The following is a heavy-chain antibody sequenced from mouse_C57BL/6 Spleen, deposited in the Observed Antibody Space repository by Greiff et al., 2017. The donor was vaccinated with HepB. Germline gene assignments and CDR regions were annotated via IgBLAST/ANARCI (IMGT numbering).Heavy chain of an antibody. Sequence: EVKLVESGPGLVKPSQSLSLTCSVTGYSITSGYYWNWIRQFPGNKLEWMGYISYDGSNNYNPSLKNRISITRDTSKNQFFLKLKSVTTEDTATYYGAREGNLITTVVANWYFDVWGTGTTVTVSS. V-gene: IGHV3-6*01. CDR2: ISYDGSN. CDR3: AREGNLITTVVANWYFDV. CDR1: GYSITSGYY. D-gene: IGHD1-1*01. J-gene: IGHJ1*03.